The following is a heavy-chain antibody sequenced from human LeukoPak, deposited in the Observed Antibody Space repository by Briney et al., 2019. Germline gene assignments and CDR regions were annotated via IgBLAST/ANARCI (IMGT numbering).Heavy chain of an antibody. D-gene: IGHD2-2*01. CDR3: ARESIIVSAAITTEYFQH. J-gene: IGHJ1*01. Sequence: PGGSLRLSCAASGFTFSNYWMSWVRQAPGKGLEWVANIKPDGSEKYYIDSVKGRFTISRDNAKNSLYLQMNSLRAEDTAVYYCARESIIVSAAITTEYFQHWGQGTLVTVSS. CDR2: IKPDGSEK. V-gene: IGHV3-7*01. CDR1: GFTFSNYW.